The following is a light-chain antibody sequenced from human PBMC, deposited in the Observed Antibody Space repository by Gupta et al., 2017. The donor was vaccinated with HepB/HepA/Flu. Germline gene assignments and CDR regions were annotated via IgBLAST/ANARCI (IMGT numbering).Light chain of an antibody. CDR2: YAS. Sequence: EIVLTQSPDFQSVTPKEKVTITCRASESIGYNLHWYQQKPDQSPKLRIKYASQSISGVPSRFSGSGSGTDFTLTINSLEAEDAASYYCHQSSRVPLSFGGGTKVEVK. CDR3: HQSSRVPLS. CDR1: ESIGYN. J-gene: IGKJ4*01. V-gene: IGKV6-21*02.